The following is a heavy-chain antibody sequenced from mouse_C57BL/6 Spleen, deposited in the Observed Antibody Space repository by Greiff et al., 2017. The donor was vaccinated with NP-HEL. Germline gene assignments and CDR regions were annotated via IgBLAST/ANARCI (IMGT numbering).Heavy chain of an antibody. CDR2: IYPGDGDT. CDR1: GYAFSSSW. Sequence: VQGVESGPELVKPGASVKISCKASGYAFSSSWMNWVKQRPGKGLEWIGRIYPGDGDTNYNGKFKGKATLTADKSSSTAYMQLSSLTSEDSAVYFCATNSDYWGQGTTLTVSS. D-gene: IGHD4-1*01. V-gene: IGHV1-82*01. CDR3: ATNSDY. J-gene: IGHJ2*01.